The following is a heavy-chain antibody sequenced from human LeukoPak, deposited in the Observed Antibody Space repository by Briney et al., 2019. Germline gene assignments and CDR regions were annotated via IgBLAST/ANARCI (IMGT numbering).Heavy chain of an antibody. D-gene: IGHD2-15*01. V-gene: IGHV4-34*01. CDR1: GGSFSGYY. J-gene: IGHJ3*02. Sequence: PSETLSLTCAVYGGSFSGYYWSWIRQPPGKGLEWIGEINHSGGTNYNPSLKSRVTISVDTSKNQFSLKLSSVTAADTAVYYCARVKRRYCSGGSCYSGRSASDIWGQGTMVTVSS. CDR3: ARVKRRYCSGGSCYSGRSASDI. CDR2: INHSGGT.